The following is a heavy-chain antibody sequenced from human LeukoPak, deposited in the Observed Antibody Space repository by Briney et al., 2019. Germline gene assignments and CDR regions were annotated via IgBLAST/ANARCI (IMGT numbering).Heavy chain of an antibody. J-gene: IGHJ5*02. CDR2: ISSSGSTI. Sequence: PGGSLRLSCAASGFTFSDYYMSWIRQAPGKGLEWVSYISSSGSTIYYADSVKGRFTISRDNAKNSLYLQMTSLRAEDTAVYYCASILKDYGSGVVAWGQGTLVTVSS. CDR1: GFTFSDYY. CDR3: ASILKDYGSGVVA. V-gene: IGHV3-11*01. D-gene: IGHD3-10*01.